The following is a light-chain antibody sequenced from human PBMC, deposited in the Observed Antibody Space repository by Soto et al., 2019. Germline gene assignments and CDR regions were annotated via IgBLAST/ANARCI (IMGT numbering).Light chain of an antibody. J-gene: IGKJ1*01. CDR2: KAS. CDR3: QQYNSYSEGT. V-gene: IGKV1-5*03. CDR1: QSISSG. Sequence: DIQMTQSPSTLSASVGDRVTITCRASQSISSGLAWYQQKPGKAPKLLFYKASSLESGVPSRFSCSGSGTELTLTISSLQPDDFAAYYCQQYNSYSEGTFGQGPKVELK.